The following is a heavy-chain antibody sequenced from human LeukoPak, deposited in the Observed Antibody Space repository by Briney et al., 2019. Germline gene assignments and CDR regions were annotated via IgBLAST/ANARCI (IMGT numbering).Heavy chain of an antibody. D-gene: IGHD2-15*01. Sequence: GGSLRLSCAASGFMFSTYWMTWVRQAPGKGLEWVANIKPDGSQTYYLTSVMGRFTISRDSTNNLLYLQMNSLRGEDAALYYCGGFGYEAGVDLWGQGTLVTVSS. CDR3: GGFGYEAGVDL. CDR1: GFMFSTYW. V-gene: IGHV3-7*01. J-gene: IGHJ4*02. CDR2: IKPDGSQT.